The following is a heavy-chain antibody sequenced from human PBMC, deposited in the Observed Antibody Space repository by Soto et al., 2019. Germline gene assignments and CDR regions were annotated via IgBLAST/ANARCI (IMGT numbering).Heavy chain of an antibody. V-gene: IGHV3-30-3*02. CDR2: ISYDGSNK. J-gene: IGHJ3*02. CDR3: AKTRGDRWGALEI. D-gene: IGHD3-10*01. Sequence: QVQLVESGGGVVQPGRSLRLSCAASVFSFSDYAMFWARQAPGKGLEWMAVISYDGSNKFYADSVKGRFTISRDNSKNTLYLQMNSLRTDDTAVYYCAKTRGDRWGALEIWGRGTMVTVSS. CDR1: VFSFSDYA.